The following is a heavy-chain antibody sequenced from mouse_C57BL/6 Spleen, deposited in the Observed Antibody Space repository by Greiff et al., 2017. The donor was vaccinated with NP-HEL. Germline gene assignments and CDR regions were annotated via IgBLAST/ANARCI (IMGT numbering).Heavy chain of an antibody. V-gene: IGHV1-81*01. Sequence: VQLQQSGAELARPGASVKLSCKASGYTFTSYGISWVKQSTGQGLEWIGEIYPRSGNTYYNEKFKGKATLTADKSSSTAYMELRSLTSEDSAVYFCARGRDLSYHFDYWGQGTTLTVSP. CDR3: ARGRDLSYHFDY. J-gene: IGHJ2*01. CDR1: GYTFTSYG. D-gene: IGHD5-1*01. CDR2: IYPRSGNT.